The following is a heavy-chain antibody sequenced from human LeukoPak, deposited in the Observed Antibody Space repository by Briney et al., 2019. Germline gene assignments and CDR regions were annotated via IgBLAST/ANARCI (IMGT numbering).Heavy chain of an antibody. CDR2: IYYSGST. CDR3: ARGDVSSGWDQGLFDY. D-gene: IGHD6-19*01. V-gene: IGHV4-31*03. Sequence: SETLSLTCTVSGGSISGGGYYWSWIRQHPGKGLEWIGYIYYSGSTYYNPSLKSRVTISVDTSKNQFSLKLSSVTAADTAVYYCARGDVSSGWDQGLFDYWGQGTLVTVSS. J-gene: IGHJ4*02. CDR1: GGSISGGGYY.